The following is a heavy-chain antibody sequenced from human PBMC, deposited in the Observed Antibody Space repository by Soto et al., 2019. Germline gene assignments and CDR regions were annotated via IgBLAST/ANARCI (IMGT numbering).Heavy chain of an antibody. D-gene: IGHD1-7*01. J-gene: IGHJ6*02. V-gene: IGHV3-23*01. CDR3: AKTRARERKWNYGYYSYGMDV. CDR1: GFTFSSYA. Sequence: EVQLLESGGGLVQPGGSLRLSCAASGFTFSSYAMSWVRQAPGKGLEWVSAISGSGGSTYYADSVKGRFTISRDNSENTLYRQMTSLRAEDTAVYYCAKTRARERKWNYGYYSYGMDVWGQGTTVTVSS. CDR2: ISGSGGST.